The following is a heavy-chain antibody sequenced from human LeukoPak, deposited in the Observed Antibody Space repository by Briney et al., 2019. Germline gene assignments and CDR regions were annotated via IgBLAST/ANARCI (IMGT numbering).Heavy chain of an antibody. CDR1: GGSFSGYY. CDR3: ARDLRGSYVFDY. D-gene: IGHD1-26*01. J-gene: IGHJ4*02. CDR2: INHSGST. Sequence: ETSETLSLTCAVYGGSFSGYYWSWIRQPPGKGLEWIGEINHSGSTNYNPSLKSRVTISVDTSKNQFSLKLSSVTAADTAVYYCARDLRGSYVFDYWGQGTLVTVSS. V-gene: IGHV4-34*01.